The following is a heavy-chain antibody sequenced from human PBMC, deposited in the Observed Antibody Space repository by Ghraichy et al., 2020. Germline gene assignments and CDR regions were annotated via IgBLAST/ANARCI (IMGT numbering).Heavy chain of an antibody. D-gene: IGHD2/OR15-2a*01. J-gene: IGHJ4*02. CDR2: IKDDGSEK. CDR1: GFTLSRHW. Sequence: GGSRRLSCAASGFTLSRHWMSWVRQAPGKGLEWVAEIKDDGSEKYYVDSVKGRFTISRDNAKNSLFLQMNSLTAEDTAVFYCASFYVCWGQGTLVTVSS. V-gene: IGHV3-7*01. CDR3: ASFYVC.